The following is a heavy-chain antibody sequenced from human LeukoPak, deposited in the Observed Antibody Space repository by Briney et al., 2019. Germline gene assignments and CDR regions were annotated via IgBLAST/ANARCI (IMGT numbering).Heavy chain of an antibody. CDR3: ARAGPYSGYKVFDT. V-gene: IGHV3-11*01. Sequence: GGSLRLSCAASRFIFSNYYMSWIRQTPGKGLEWIANIGTDGSSENYADSAKGRFTISRDNARNSLFLQMSSLRVEDTAVYFCARAGPYSGYKVFDTWGQGTLVTVAS. CDR2: IGTDGSSE. CDR1: RFIFSNYY. D-gene: IGHD5-12*01. J-gene: IGHJ5*02.